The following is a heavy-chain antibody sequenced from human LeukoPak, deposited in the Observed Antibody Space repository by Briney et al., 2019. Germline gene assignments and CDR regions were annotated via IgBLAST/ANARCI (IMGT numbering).Heavy chain of an antibody. CDR1: GFTFSNSW. CDR2: IKEDGSDK. Sequence: GGSLRLSCLASGFTFSNSWMTWVRQAPGRGLEWVANIKEDGSDKQYVDSVRGRFTISRDNAKNSVSLQMDGLRAEDTAVYHCARDQGELRFLEWLADAFDIWGQGTMVTVSS. CDR3: ARDQGELRFLEWLADAFDI. D-gene: IGHD3-3*01. J-gene: IGHJ3*02. V-gene: IGHV3-7*01.